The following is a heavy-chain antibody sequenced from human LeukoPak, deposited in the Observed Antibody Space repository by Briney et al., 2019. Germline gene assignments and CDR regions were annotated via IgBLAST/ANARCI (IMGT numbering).Heavy chain of an antibody. CDR1: GASISSSSYY. Sequence: SESLSLTCTVSGASISSSSYYWSWIRQPPGKGLEWNGEINHSGSTNYNPSLKSRVTISVDTSKNQFSLKLSSVTAADTAVYYCARGGYDFWSGYYAPLSYWGQGTLVTVSS. CDR2: INHSGST. J-gene: IGHJ4*02. V-gene: IGHV4-39*07. CDR3: ARGGYDFWSGYYAPLSY. D-gene: IGHD3-3*01.